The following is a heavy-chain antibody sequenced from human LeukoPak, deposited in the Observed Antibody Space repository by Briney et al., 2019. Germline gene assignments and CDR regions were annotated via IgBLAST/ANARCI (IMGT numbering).Heavy chain of an antibody. V-gene: IGHV1-18*01. Sequence: AAVKVSFKSSVYTFTSYGISWVRQAPGQGLEWMGWISAYNGNTNYAQNLHGRFTMTTDTSTSTAYMELRSLRSDDTAVYYCARIRPYNWNIDYWGQGTLVTVSS. CDR3: ARIRPYNWNIDY. D-gene: IGHD1-1*01. CDR2: ISAYNGNT. CDR1: VYTFTSYG. J-gene: IGHJ4*02.